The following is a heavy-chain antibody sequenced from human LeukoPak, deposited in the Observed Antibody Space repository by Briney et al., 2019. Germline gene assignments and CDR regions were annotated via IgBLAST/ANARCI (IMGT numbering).Heavy chain of an antibody. CDR1: GFTFSSYA. J-gene: IGHJ4*02. D-gene: IGHD3-3*01. CDR3: AKAVPKTIFGVAIGYYFDY. Sequence: GGSLRLSCAASGFTFSSYAMSWVRQAPGKGLEWVSAISGSGGRTNYADSVKGRFTISRDISKNTLYLQMNSLRAEDTAVYYCAKAVPKTIFGVAIGYYFDYWGQGTLVTVSS. V-gene: IGHV3-23*01. CDR2: ISGSGGRT.